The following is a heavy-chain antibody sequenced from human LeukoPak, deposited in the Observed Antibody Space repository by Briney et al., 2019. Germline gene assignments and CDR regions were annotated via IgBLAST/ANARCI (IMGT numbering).Heavy chain of an antibody. D-gene: IGHD5-12*01. J-gene: IGHJ4*02. CDR1: GGSISSGSYY. CDR3: AREGYSGHDFIY. V-gene: IGHV4-61*02. Sequence: PSETLSLTCPVPGGSISSGSYYWSWIRQPAGKGLEWIGRIYTRGSTHYNPSLKSRVTISVDTSKNQFSLRLRSVTAADTAVYYCAREGYSGHDFIYWGQGTLVTVSS. CDR2: IYTRGST.